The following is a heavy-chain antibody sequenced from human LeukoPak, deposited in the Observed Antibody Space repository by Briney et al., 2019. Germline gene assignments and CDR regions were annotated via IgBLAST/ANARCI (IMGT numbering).Heavy chain of an antibody. Sequence: SETLSLTCIVSGGSISSYYWSWIRQSPGKGLEFIGHSGSTNYSPSLKSRVTISVDRSKKQISLSVRSVTAADTAVYYCARGWSQKSNFGHSFDIWGQGTLVTVSS. V-gene: IGHV4-59*01. CDR1: GGSISSYY. D-gene: IGHD1-1*01. CDR3: ARGWSQKSNFGHSFDI. J-gene: IGHJ4*02. CDR2: SGST.